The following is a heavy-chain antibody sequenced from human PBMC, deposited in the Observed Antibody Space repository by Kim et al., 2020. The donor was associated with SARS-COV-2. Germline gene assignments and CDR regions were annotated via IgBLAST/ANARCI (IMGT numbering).Heavy chain of an antibody. D-gene: IGHD3-10*01. CDR3: ARGPSRWGSGSYYSSRNWFDP. V-gene: IGHV4-34*01. Sequence: SETLSLTCAVYGGSFSGYYWSWIRQPPGKGLEWIGEINHSGSTNYNPSLKSRVTISVDTSKNQFSLKLSSVTAADTAVYYCARGPSRWGSGSYYSSRNWFDPWGQGTLVTVSS. J-gene: IGHJ5*02. CDR1: GGSFSGYY. CDR2: INHSGST.